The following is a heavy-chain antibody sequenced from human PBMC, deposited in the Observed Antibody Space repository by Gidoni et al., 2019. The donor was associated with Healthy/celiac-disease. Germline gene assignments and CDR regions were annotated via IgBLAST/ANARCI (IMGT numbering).Heavy chain of an antibody. CDR2: ITPGNGNT. CDR3: ARVRDGYNFYFDY. CDR1: GYTFTSYA. V-gene: IGHV1-3*01. J-gene: IGHJ4*02. Sequence: QVQLVQSGAEVKKPGASVKVSCKASGYTFTSYAMHWVRQAPGQRLEWMGWITPGNGNTKYSQKFQGRVTITRDTSASTAYMELSSLRSEDTAVYYCARVRDGYNFYFDYWGQGTLVTVSS. D-gene: IGHD5-12*01.